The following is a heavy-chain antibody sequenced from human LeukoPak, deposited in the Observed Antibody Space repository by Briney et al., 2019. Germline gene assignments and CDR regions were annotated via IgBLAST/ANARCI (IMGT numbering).Heavy chain of an antibody. V-gene: IGHV3-23*01. D-gene: IGHD2-2*01. CDR1: GFTFSSYG. CDR3: AEDSMYPFDY. Sequence: PGGSLRLSCAASGFTFSSYGMSWVRQAPGKGLEWVSAISGSGGSTYYADSVKGRFTISRDNSKNTLYLQMNSLRAEDTAVYYCAEDSMYPFDYWGQGTRVTVSS. CDR2: ISGSGGST. J-gene: IGHJ4*02.